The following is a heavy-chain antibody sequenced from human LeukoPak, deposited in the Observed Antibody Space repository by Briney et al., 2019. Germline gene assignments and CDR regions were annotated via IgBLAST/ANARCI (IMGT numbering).Heavy chain of an antibody. CDR3: ARRGAGGDYLDY. CDR1: GYTFTNYY. V-gene: IGHV1-46*01. Sequence: ASVKVSRKASGYTFTNYYMHWVRQAPGQGLEWMGIINPSGGSTNYAQKFQGRVTMTRDTSTSTVYMELSSLRSEDTALYFCARRGAGGDYLDYWGQGTLVTVSS. CDR2: INPSGGST. J-gene: IGHJ4*02. D-gene: IGHD3-10*01.